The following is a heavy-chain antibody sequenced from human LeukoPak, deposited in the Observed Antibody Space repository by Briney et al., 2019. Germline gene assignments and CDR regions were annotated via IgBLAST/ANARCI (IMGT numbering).Heavy chain of an antibody. CDR3: ARGIVVAKYYYYGMDV. CDR1: GFTFSSYA. J-gene: IGHJ6*02. D-gene: IGHD2-2*01. V-gene: IGHV3-30-3*01. CDR2: ISYDGSNK. Sequence: PGRSLRLSCAASGFTFSSYAMHWVRQAPGKGLEWVAVISYDGSNKYYADSVKGRFTISRDNSKNTLYLQMNSLRAEDTAVYYCARGIVVAKYYYYGMDVWGQGTTVTVSS.